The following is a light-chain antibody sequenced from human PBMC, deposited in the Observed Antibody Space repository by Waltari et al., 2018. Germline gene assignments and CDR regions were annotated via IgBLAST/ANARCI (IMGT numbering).Light chain of an antibody. CDR2: VNIDGSH. CDR3: QTGGHGTWV. Sequence: QLALTQSPSASASLGASVKLTCTLNSGHSSNVVAWLQQQPEKGRRYLMKVNIDGSHSKGDDIPDRFSGSGSGAERYLTISSLQSEDEADYYCQTGGHGTWVFGGGTKLTVL. CDR1: SGHSSNV. J-gene: IGLJ3*02. V-gene: IGLV4-69*02.